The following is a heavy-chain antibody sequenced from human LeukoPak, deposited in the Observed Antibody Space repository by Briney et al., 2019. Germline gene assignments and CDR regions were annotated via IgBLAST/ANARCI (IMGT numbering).Heavy chain of an antibody. CDR3: ARQSSYDNFPRYFDR. D-gene: IGHD1-1*01. V-gene: IGHV4-39*01. CDR1: GDPISNSPYF. Sequence: SETLSLTCSVSGDPISNSPYFWAWIRQRPGKGLEWIATVSDSGVTHNKPSLKSRVTISVDTSNNQFSLRVTSMTAADTAVYFCARQSSYDNFPRYFDRWGQGTLVTVSS. CDR2: VSDSGVT. J-gene: IGHJ4*02.